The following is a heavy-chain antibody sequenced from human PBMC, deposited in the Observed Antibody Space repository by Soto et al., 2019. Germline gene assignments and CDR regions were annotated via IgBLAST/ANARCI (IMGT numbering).Heavy chain of an antibody. D-gene: IGHD5-18*01. CDR1: GFSLSTSGMC. CDR2: IDWDDDK. V-gene: IGHV2-70*01. Sequence: SGPTLVDPTQTLTLTCTFSGFSLSTSGMCVSWIRQPPGKALEWLALIDWDDDKYYSTSLKTRLTISKDTSKNQVVLTMTNMDPVGTATYYCARILRGGYSYGLPDYWGQGTLVTVSS. CDR3: ARILRGGYSYGLPDY. J-gene: IGHJ4*02.